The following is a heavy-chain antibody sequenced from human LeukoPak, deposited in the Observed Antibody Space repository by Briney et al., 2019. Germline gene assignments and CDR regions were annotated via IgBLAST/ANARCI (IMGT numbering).Heavy chain of an antibody. Sequence: GGSLRLSCAASGLTGSHNYVSWVRQAPGKGLEWVSAIHTSGDTCYADSVKGRFTISRDNSKNTLYLQMDSLRAEDTAVYYCARGPLLIWFGELLFHGMDVWGQGTTVAVTS. J-gene: IGHJ6*02. CDR3: ARGPLLIWFGELLFHGMDV. CDR1: GLTGSHNY. V-gene: IGHV3-66*03. D-gene: IGHD3-10*01. CDR2: IHTSGDT.